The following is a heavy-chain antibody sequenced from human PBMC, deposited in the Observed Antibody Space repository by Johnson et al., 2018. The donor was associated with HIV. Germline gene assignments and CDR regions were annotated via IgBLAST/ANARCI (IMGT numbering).Heavy chain of an antibody. CDR1: GFTFTDYY. Sequence: QVQLVESGGSLVKPGGSMRLSCAASGFTFTDYYMTWIRHAPGKGLEWVSHISTSGGGIYYADSVKGRFTISRDNARNSLYLQMNSLRAEDTAVYYCARVRYSSGWPIYAFDIWGQGTVVIVSS. D-gene: IGHD6-19*01. CDR3: ARVRYSSGWPIYAFDI. J-gene: IGHJ3*02. V-gene: IGHV3-11*04. CDR2: ISTSGGGI.